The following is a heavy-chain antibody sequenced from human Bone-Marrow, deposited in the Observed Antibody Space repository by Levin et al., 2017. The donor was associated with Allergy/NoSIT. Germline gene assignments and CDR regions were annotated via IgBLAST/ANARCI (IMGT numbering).Heavy chain of an antibody. CDR3: TREAYCGGDCYYGDY. Sequence: GASVKVSCKASGYTFTDFYIHWVRQAPGQGLEWMGMINPSGGTTRYAQKFEGRVTMTRDTSTSTVYMDLYSLMSDDTAVYYCTREAYCGGDCYYGDYWGQGTLVTVSS. J-gene: IGHJ4*02. CDR2: INPSGGTT. V-gene: IGHV1-46*01. D-gene: IGHD2-21*02. CDR1: GYTFTDFY.